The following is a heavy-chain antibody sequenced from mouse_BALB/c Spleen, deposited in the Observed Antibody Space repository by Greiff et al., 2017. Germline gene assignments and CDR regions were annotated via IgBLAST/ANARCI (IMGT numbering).Heavy chain of an antibody. D-gene: IGHD1-1*01. CDR2: INPYNDGT. CDR3: ARLLRSRYFDV. J-gene: IGHJ1*01. CDR1: GYTFTSYV. Sequence: VQLKESGPELVKPGASVKMSCKASGYTFTSYVMHWVKQKPGQGLEWIGYINPYNDGTKYNEKFKGKATLTSDKSSSTAYMELSSLTSEDSAVCYCARLLRSRYFDVWGAGTTVTVSS. V-gene: IGHV1-14*01.